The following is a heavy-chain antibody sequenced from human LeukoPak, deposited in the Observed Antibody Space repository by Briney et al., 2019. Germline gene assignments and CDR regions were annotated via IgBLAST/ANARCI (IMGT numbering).Heavy chain of an antibody. CDR2: VSVSGST. J-gene: IGHJ4*02. V-gene: IGHV3-23*01. CDR3: AKEIYDILSGYDN. Sequence: GGSLRLSCATSGFTFSNYAMNWVRQAPGKGLEWVSGVSVSGSTYYADFVKGRFTISRDNSKNTMYLHMNSLRAEDTAVYYCAKEIYDILSGYDNWGRGTLVTVSS. CDR1: GFTFSNYA. D-gene: IGHD3-9*01.